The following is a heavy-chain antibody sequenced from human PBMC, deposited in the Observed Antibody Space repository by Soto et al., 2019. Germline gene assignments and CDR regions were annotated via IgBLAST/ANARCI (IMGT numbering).Heavy chain of an antibody. CDR2: INPNSGGT. CDR3: AREIAAAGTFWFDP. D-gene: IGHD6-13*01. CDR1: GYTFTGYY. Sequence: ASVKVSCKASGYTFTGYYMHWVRQAPGQGLEWMGWINPNSGGTNYAQKFQGWVTMTRDTSISTAYMELSRLRSDDTAVYYCAREIAAAGTFWFDPWGQGTLVTVSS. V-gene: IGHV1-2*04. J-gene: IGHJ5*02.